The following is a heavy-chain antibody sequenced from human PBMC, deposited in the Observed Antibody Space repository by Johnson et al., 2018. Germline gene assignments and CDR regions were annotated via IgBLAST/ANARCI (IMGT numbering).Heavy chain of an antibody. Sequence: EVQLVESGGGLVQPGGSLKLSCAASGFTFSGSAMHWVRQASGKGLEWVGRIRSKANSYATAYAASVKGRFTISRDDSKNTADPQMNSLKTEDTAVYYCTRHQDIVVVPAGDYYYYYYMDVWGKGTTVTVSS. CDR3: TRHQDIVVVPAGDYYYYYYMDV. J-gene: IGHJ6*03. CDR2: IRSKANSYAT. CDR1: GFTFSGSA. D-gene: IGHD2-2*01. V-gene: IGHV3-73*01.